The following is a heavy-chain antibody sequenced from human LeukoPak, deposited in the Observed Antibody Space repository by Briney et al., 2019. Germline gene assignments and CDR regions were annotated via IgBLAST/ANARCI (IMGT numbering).Heavy chain of an antibody. J-gene: IGHJ6*02. CDR1: GYTFINYD. D-gene: IGHD3-22*01. CDR3: ARRITYYYDSSGYYHDYYYYGMDV. Sequence: GASVKVSCKASGYTFINYDIRWVRQAPGQGLEWMGWISAYNGNTNYAQKLQGRVTMTTDTSTSTAYMELRSLRSDDTAVYYCARRITYYYDSSGYYHDYYYYGMDVWGQGTTVTVSS. CDR2: ISAYNGNT. V-gene: IGHV1-18*01.